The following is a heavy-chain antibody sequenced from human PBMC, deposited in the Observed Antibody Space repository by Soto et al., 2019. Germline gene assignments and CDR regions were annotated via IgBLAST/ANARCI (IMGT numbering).Heavy chain of an antibody. D-gene: IGHD1-1*01. CDR2: MNHSGST. J-gene: IGHJ4*02. CDR1: GGSISSSSYY. CDR3: ASGRRMDELERPGIFDY. Sequence: PSETLSLTCTVSGGSISSSSYYWGWIRQPPGKGLEWIGEMNHSGSTNYNPSLKSRVTISVDTSKNQFSLKLSSVTAADTAVYYCASGRRMDELERPGIFDYWGQGTLVTVSS. V-gene: IGHV4-39*07.